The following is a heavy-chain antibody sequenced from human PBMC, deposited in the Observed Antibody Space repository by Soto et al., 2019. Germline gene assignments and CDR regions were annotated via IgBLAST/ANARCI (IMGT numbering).Heavy chain of an antibody. CDR2: IIPIFGTA. CDR3: ACQLELRGYYYYGMDV. J-gene: IGHJ6*02. V-gene: IGHV1-69*13. CDR1: GGTFSSYA. Sequence: WPSVKVSCKASGGTFSSYAISWVRQAPGQGLEWMGGIIPIFGTANYAQKFQGRVTITADESTSTAYKELSSLRSEDTAVYYCACQLELRGYYYYGMDVWGQGTTVTVSS. D-gene: IGHD1-7*01.